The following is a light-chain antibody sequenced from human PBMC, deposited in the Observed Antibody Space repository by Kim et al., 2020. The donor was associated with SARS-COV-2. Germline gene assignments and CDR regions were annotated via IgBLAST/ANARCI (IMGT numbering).Light chain of an antibody. V-gene: IGKV1-16*02. J-gene: IGKJ2*01. Sequence: GDRVTITCRASQDMRTYLAWFQQPPGKPPKSLIYCASTLLCGVPSKFSGSGSGTEFTLNITGLQPEDFAIYFCQQYNDSPYTFGQGTRLEI. CDR1: QDMRTY. CDR3: QQYNDSPYT. CDR2: CAS.